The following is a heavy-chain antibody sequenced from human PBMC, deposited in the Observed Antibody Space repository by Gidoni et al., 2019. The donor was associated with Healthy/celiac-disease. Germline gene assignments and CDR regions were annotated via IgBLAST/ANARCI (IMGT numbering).Heavy chain of an antibody. V-gene: IGHV3-48*01. J-gene: IGHJ6*02. CDR3: ARGRSDFWSGYYDYYYYGMDV. CDR1: GFTFSSCS. D-gene: IGHD3-3*01. CDR2: ISSSSSTI. Sequence: EVQLVESGGGLVQPGGSLRLSCAASGFTFSSCSMNWVRQAPGKGLEWGSYISSSSSTIYYADSVKGRFTISRDNAKNSLYLQMNSLRAEDTAVYYCARGRSDFWSGYYDYYYYGMDVWGQGTTVTVSS.